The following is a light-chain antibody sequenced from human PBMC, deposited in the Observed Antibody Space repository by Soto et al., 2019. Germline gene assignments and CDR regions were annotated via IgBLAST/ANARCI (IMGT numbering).Light chain of an antibody. Sequence: DIVLTQSPGTLSLSPGERATLSCRASQTVSSSSLAWYQQKPGQAPRLLIFGASTRAAGFPDRFSGSGSGTDFTLTISRLEPEDFAVYYCQQYGRSPRTFGQGTKVEIK. CDR2: GAS. CDR3: QQYGRSPRT. V-gene: IGKV3-20*01. CDR1: QTVSSSS. J-gene: IGKJ1*01.